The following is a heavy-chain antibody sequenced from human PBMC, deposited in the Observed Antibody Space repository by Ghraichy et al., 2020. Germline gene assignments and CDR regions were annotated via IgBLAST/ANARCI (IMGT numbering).Heavy chain of an antibody. CDR2: IYYSGST. CDR1: GGSISSGGYY. J-gene: IGHJ4*02. Sequence: LNISCTVSGGSISSGGYYWSWIRQHPGKGLEWIGYIYYSGSTYYNPSLKSRVTISVDTSEIQFSLRLSSVTAADTAVYYCARVVPAAMYNFDYWGQGTLVTVSS. V-gene: IGHV4-31*03. D-gene: IGHD2-2*01. CDR3: ARVVPAAMYNFDY.